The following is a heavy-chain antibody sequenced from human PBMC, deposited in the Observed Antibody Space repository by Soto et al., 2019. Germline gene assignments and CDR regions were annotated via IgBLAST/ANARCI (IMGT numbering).Heavy chain of an antibody. CDR2: ISSSSSYI. V-gene: IGHV3-21*01. CDR1: GFTFSSYS. J-gene: IGHJ4*02. D-gene: IGHD6-13*01. Sequence: GSLRLSCAASGFTFSSYSMNWVRQAPGKGLEWVSSISSSSSYIYYADSVKGRFTISRDNAKNSLYLQMNSLRAEDTAVYYCARDPYPGIAAAELDYWGQGTLVTVSS. CDR3: ARDPYPGIAAAELDY.